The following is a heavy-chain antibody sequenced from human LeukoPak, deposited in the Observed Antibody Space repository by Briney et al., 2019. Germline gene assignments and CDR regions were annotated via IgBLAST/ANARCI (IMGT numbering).Heavy chain of an antibody. V-gene: IGHV3-21*01. Sequence: GGSLRLSCAASGFTFSSYSMNWVRQAPGKGLVWVSSISSSSSYIYYADSVKGRFTISRDNAKNSLYLQMNSLRAEDTAVYYCARDPRSSSWYYVYYYGMDVWGQGTTVTVSS. CDR2: ISSSSSYI. CDR1: GFTFSSYS. J-gene: IGHJ6*02. D-gene: IGHD6-13*01. CDR3: ARDPRSSSWYYVYYYGMDV.